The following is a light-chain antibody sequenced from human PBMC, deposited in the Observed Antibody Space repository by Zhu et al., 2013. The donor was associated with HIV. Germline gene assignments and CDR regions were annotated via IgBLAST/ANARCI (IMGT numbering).Light chain of an antibody. CDR3: QQYNEWPPWT. V-gene: IGKV3-15*01. CDR1: QTVGTN. CDR2: GAS. J-gene: IGKJ1*01. Sequence: EIVLTQSPEILSVSPGERVTLSCGASQTVGTNLAWYQQKPGQAPRLLIYGASSRATGVPARFSGSGSGTEFTLSISSLQSEDIAVYYCQQYNEWPPWTFGQGTKVEIK.